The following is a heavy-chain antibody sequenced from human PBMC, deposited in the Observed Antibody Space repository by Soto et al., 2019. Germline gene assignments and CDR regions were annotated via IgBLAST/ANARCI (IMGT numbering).Heavy chain of an antibody. CDR1: GFTFSSYG. J-gene: IGHJ2*01. Sequence: GGSLRLSCAASGFTFSSYGMHWVRQAPGKGLEWVAVIWYDGSKKYYADSVKGRFTISRDNSKNTLYLQMNSLRAEDTAVYYCARGPVVVVAATPNWYFDLWGRGTLVTVSS. CDR3: ARGPVVVVAATPNWYFDL. D-gene: IGHD2-15*01. V-gene: IGHV3-33*01. CDR2: IWYDGSKK.